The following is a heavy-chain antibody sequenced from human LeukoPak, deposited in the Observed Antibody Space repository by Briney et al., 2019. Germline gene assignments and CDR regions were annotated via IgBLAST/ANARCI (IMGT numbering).Heavy chain of an antibody. V-gene: IGHV3-74*01. CDR3: ARERVNLDMDWMGYYYMDV. D-gene: IGHD3-9*01. CDR2: INSDGSST. CDR1: GFTFSSYW. Sequence: GGSLRLSCAASGFTFSSYWMHWVRQAPGKGLVWVSRINSDGSSTSYADSVKGRFTISRDNAKNTLYLQMNSLRAEDTAVYYCARERVNLDMDWMGYYYMDVWGKGTTVTISS. J-gene: IGHJ6*03.